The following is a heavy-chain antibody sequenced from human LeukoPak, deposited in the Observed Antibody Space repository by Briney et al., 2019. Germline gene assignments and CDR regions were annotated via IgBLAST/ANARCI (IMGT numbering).Heavy chain of an antibody. CDR3: ARDADNCGGDCYPRFDY. J-gene: IGHJ4*02. CDR2: ISSSSSYI. Sequence: GGSRRLSGAASGFTFSSYSMNWVRQAPGKGLEWVSSISSSSSYIYYADSVKGRFTISRDNAKNSLYLQMNSLRAEDTAVYYCARDADNCGGDCYPRFDYWGQGTLVTVSS. V-gene: IGHV3-21*01. D-gene: IGHD2-21*02. CDR1: GFTFSSYS.